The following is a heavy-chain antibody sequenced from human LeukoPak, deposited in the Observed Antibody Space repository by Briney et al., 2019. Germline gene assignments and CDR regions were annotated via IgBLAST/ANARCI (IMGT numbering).Heavy chain of an antibody. D-gene: IGHD3-10*01. CDR2: NNHSGNT. J-gene: IGHJ6*04. CDR1: VRSFCRHY. CDR3: ARFPKVVDLRGYYYCGMDV. Sequence: KPSETLSLTCAVYVRSFCRHYWRWIRNPPGKGLECIAENNHSGNTNYNPPLKSRATISVDPSKNQFSLKLSSVTAADTAVYYCARFPKVVDLRGYYYCGMDVWGKGTTVTVSS. V-gene: IGHV4-34*01.